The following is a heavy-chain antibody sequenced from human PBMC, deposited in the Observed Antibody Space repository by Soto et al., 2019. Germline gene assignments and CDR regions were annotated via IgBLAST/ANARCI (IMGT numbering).Heavy chain of an antibody. Sequence: ASVKVSCKASGGTFSSYAISWVRQAPGQGLEWMGGIIPIFGTANYAQKFQGRVTITAGESTSTAYMELSSLRSEDTAVYYCATVTGTALFDYWAQGNLVTVSS. J-gene: IGHJ4*01. CDR2: IIPIFGTA. CDR1: GGTFSSYA. CDR3: ATVTGTALFDY. V-gene: IGHV1-69*13. D-gene: IGHD1-20*01.